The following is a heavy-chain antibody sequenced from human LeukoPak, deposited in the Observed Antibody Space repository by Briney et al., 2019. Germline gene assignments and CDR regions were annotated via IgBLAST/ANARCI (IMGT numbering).Heavy chain of an antibody. CDR3: ARPYDIDDSRGDYNWFDP. V-gene: IGHV1-18*01. CDR1: GYTFTSYG. D-gene: IGHD3-22*01. CDR2: ISAYNGNT. J-gene: IGHJ5*02. Sequence: ASVKVSCKASGYTFTSYGISWVRQAPGQGLEWMGWISAYNGNTNYAQKLQGRVTMTTDTSTSTAYMELRSLRSDDTAVYYCARPYDIDDSRGDYNWFDPWGQGTLVTVSS.